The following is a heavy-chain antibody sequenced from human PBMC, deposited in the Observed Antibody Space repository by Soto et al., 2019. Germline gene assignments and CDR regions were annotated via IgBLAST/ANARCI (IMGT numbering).Heavy chain of an antibody. D-gene: IGHD1-26*01. V-gene: IGHV1-69*12. CDR1: GGTFGNSA. Sequence: QVQLVQSGAEVKKPGASVTVSCKASGGTFGNSAISWVRQAPGQGLEWMGAIIPIFPTPDYAQKCQGRVTINEDESTSAVSMEIPSLRSEDTAVYYCARDKVRKQIGGNYYYGMDVWGRGTTVTV. CDR2: IIPIFPTP. CDR3: ARDKVRKQIGGNYYYGMDV. J-gene: IGHJ6*02.